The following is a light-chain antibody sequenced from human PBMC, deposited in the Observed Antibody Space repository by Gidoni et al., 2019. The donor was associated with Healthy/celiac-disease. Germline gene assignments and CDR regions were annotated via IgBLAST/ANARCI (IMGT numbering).Light chain of an antibody. J-gene: IGKJ2*01. CDR3: QQYNNWPPKYT. CDR1: KSVSSN. V-gene: IGKV3-15*01. Sequence: IVMTQSPVSLSVSPGERATLSCRPSKSVSSNLDCYQQNPGQAPRLLIYGASTRATGIPARFSGSGSGTEFTLTISSLQSEDFAVYYCQQYNNWPPKYTFGQGTKLEIK. CDR2: GAS.